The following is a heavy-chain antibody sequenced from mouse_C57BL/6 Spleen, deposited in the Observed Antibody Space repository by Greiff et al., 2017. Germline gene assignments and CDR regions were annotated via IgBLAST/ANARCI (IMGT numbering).Heavy chain of an antibody. V-gene: IGHV1-54*01. D-gene: IGHD3-2*02. J-gene: IGHJ4*01. CDR3: ARNSAAQAPMDD. Sequence: QVQLQQSGAELVRPGTSVKVSCKASGYAFTNYLIEWVKQRPGQGLEWIGVINPGSGGTNYNEKFKGKATLTADKSSSTAYMHLSSLTSEDSAVYFCARNSAAQAPMDDWGQGTSVTVSS. CDR1: GYAFTNYL. CDR2: INPGSGGT.